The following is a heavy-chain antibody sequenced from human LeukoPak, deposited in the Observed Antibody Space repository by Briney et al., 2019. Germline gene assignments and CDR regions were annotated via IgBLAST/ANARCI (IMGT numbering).Heavy chain of an antibody. V-gene: IGHV4-59*01. J-gene: IGHJ4*02. CDR3: ARGANWGSPDY. Sequence: SETLSLTCTVSGGSISSDYWSWIRQSPGKGLEWIGYIYYSGTTSYNPSLKSRVTISLDTSRNQFSLKLSSVTAADTAVYYCARGANWGSPDYWGQGTLVTVSS. D-gene: IGHD7-27*01. CDR1: GGSISSDY. CDR2: IYYSGTT.